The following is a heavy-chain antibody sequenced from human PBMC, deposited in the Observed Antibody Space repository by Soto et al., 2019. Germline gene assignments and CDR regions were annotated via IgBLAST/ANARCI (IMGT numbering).Heavy chain of an antibody. Sequence: LEILSLTCAVYGGSFSGYYLTWIRQPPGTGLEWIGEINHSGSTNYNPSLKSRVTISVDTSKNQFSLKLTSVTAADTAMYYCARDKITGLFDYWGQGTLVTVSS. J-gene: IGHJ4*02. CDR1: GGSFSGYY. CDR2: INHSGST. D-gene: IGHD2-8*02. V-gene: IGHV4-34*01. CDR3: ARDKITGLFDY.